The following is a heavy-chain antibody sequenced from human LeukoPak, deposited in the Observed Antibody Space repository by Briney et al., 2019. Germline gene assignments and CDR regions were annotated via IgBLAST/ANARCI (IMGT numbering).Heavy chain of an antibody. V-gene: IGHV4-4*07. J-gene: IGHJ6*03. D-gene: IGHD6-6*01. CDR1: GGSISSYY. CDR2: IYTSGST. CDR3: ARGGSSSSRYYYYYYMDV. Sequence: SETLSLTCTVSGGSISSYYWSWIRQPAGKGLEWIGRIYTSGSTNYNPSLKSRVTMSVDTSKNQSSLKLSSVTAADTAVYYCARGGSSSSRYYYYYYMDVWGKGTTVTVSS.